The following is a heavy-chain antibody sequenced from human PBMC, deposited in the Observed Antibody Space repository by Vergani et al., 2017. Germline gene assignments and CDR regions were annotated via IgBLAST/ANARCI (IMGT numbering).Heavy chain of an antibody. Sequence: QVQLVQSGAEVKKPGASVKVSCKASGYTFTSYYMHWVRQAPGQGLEWMGIINPSGGSTSYAQKFQGRVTMTRDTSTSTVYMELSSLRSEVTAVYYCARDSQPNQKKPKNWFDPWGQGTLVTVSS. CDR1: GYTFTSYY. V-gene: IGHV1-46*03. CDR2: INPSGGST. J-gene: IGHJ5*02. D-gene: IGHD1-14*01. CDR3: ARDSQPNQKKPKNWFDP.